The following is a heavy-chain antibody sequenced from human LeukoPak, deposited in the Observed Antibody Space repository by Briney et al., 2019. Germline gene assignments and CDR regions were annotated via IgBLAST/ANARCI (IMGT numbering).Heavy chain of an antibody. V-gene: IGHV4-59*08. CDR1: NDSINNYY. CDR2: IYYSGNT. Sequence: SETLSLTCTVSNDSINNYYWSWIRQPPGKGLEWIGYIYYSGNTNYNPSLKSRVTISVDTSKNQFSLNLSSVTAADTAVYYCARGGYYFDYWGQGSLVTVSS. D-gene: IGHD3-16*01. J-gene: IGHJ4*02. CDR3: ARGGYYFDY.